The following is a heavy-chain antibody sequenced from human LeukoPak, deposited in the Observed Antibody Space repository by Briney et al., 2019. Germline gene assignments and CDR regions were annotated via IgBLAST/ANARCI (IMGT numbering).Heavy chain of an antibody. CDR3: ARDFRTRTYCSSTSCYSGRLRN. CDR2: IWYDGSNK. J-gene: IGHJ4*02. V-gene: IGHV3-33*01. D-gene: IGHD2-2*01. CDR1: GFTFSSYG. Sequence: PGGSLRLSCAASGFTFSSYGMHWVRQAPGKGLEWVAVIWYDGSNKYYADSVKGRFTISRDNSKNTLYLQMNSLRAEDTAVYYCARDFRTRTYCSSTSCYSGRLRNWGQGTLVTVSS.